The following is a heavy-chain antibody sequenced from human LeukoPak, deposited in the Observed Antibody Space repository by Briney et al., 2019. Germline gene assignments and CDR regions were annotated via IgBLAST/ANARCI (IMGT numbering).Heavy chain of an antibody. J-gene: IGHJ6*03. V-gene: IGHV3-21*01. Sequence: PGGSLRLSCAASGLTFSSYSMNWVRQAPGKGLEWVSSISSSSSYIYYADSVKGRFTISRDNAKNSLYLQMNSLRAEDTAVYYCARGPPTVTVYYYYYYYMDVWGKGTTVTVSS. CDR3: ARGPPTVTVYYYYYYYMDV. D-gene: IGHD4-11*01. CDR2: ISSSSSYI. CDR1: GLTFSSYS.